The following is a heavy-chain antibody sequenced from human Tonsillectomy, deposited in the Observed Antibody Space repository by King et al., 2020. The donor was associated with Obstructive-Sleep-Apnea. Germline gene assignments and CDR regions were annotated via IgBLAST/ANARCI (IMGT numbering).Heavy chain of an antibody. V-gene: IGHV4-39*07. Sequence: LQLQESGPGLVKPSETLSLTCIVSGGSISSSNYYWSWIRQPPGQGLEWIGSVYYSGSTNYNPSLKSRVTISVDTSKNQFSLKLTSVTAADTAVYYCAGEGRWLQFRGDDFWGQGTLVTVSS. D-gene: IGHD5-24*01. CDR3: AGEGRWLQFRGDDF. J-gene: IGHJ4*02. CDR1: GGSISSSNYY. CDR2: VYYSGST.